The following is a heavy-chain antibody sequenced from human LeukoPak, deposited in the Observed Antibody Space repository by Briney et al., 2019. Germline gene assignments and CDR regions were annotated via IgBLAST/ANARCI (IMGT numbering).Heavy chain of an antibody. CDR2: ISRSGDRT. CDR1: GFTFSGSA. CDR3: ARDRIYCTNGVCYPRFDY. Sequence: GGSLRLSCAASGFTFSGSAMNWVRQAPGKGLEWVSTISRSGDRTYYADSVKGRFTISRDNSKNTLFLQMNSLRAEDTAVYYCARDRIYCTNGVCYPRFDYWGQGTLVTVSS. J-gene: IGHJ4*02. V-gene: IGHV3-23*01. D-gene: IGHD2-8*01.